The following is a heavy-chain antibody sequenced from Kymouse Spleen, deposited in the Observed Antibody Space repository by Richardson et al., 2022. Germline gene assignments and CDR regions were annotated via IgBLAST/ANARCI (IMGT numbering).Heavy chain of an antibody. Sequence: EVQLVESGGGLVQPGGSLRLSCAASGFTFSSYSMNWVRQAPGKGLEWVSYISSSSSTIYYADSVKGRFTISRDNAKNSLYLQMNSLRDEDTAVYYCARELRDIVATMAYYYYGMDVWGQGTTVTVSS. V-gene: IGHV3-48*02. CDR2: ISSSSSTI. J-gene: IGHJ6*02. CDR3: ARELRDIVATMAYYYYGMDV. D-gene: IGHD5-12*01. CDR1: GFTFSSYS.